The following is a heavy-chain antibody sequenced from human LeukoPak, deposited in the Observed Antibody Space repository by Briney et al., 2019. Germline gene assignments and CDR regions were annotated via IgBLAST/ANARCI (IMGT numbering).Heavy chain of an antibody. Sequence: SETLSLTCTVSGGSISTFSWSWIRQFPGKGLEWIGSIYIKSTNYNPSLKSRDAISVDTSKNQFSLRLDSVTTADTAVYYCARDTTVASGMQYWGQGTLVTVSS. J-gene: IGHJ4*02. V-gene: IGHV4-59*01. D-gene: IGHD6-19*01. CDR2: IYIKST. CDR3: ARDTTVASGMQY. CDR1: GGSISTFS.